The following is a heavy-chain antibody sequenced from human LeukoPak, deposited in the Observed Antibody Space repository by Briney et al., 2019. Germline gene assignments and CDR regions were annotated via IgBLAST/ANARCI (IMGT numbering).Heavy chain of an antibody. CDR1: GYTFTSYA. V-gene: IGHV7-4-1*02. J-gene: IGHJ5*02. CDR3: ARAPLKGSTMVRGVIFWFDP. Sequence: GASVKVSCKASGYTFTSYAMNWVRQAPGQGLEWMGWINTNIGNPTYAQGFTGRFVFSLDTSVSTAYLQISSLKAEDTAVYYCARAPLKGSTMVRGVIFWFDPWGQGTLVTVSS. CDR2: INTNIGNP. D-gene: IGHD3-10*01.